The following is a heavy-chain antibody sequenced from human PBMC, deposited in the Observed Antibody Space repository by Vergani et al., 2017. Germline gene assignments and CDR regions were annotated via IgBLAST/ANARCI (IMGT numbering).Heavy chain of an antibody. V-gene: IGHV1-69*13. J-gene: IGHJ6*03. CDR2: IIPIFGTT. CDR1: GGIFSSYA. D-gene: IGHD4-11*01. CDR3: ATSTVNKFRFSYYYYYYMDV. Sequence: QVQLVQSGADVRKPGSSVQVSCKASGGIFSSYAISWVRQAPGQGLEWMGGIIPIFGTTNYAQKFQGRVTITADESTSTAYMELSSLRSEDTAVYYCATSTVNKFRFSYYYYYYMDVWGKGTTVTVSS.